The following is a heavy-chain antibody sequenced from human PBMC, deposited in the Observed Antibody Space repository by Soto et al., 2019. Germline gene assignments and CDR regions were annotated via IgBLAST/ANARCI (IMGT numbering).Heavy chain of an antibody. Sequence: ASVKVSCKASGYTFTSYAMHWARQAPGQRLEWMGWINAGNGNTKYSQKFQGRVTITRDTSAGTTYMELSSLTSEDTAIYYCARDDSGYTGSHYIDYFNFWGQGTLVTVSS. CDR3: ARDDSGYTGSHYIDYFNF. V-gene: IGHV1-3*01. D-gene: IGHD1-26*01. CDR2: INAGNGNT. J-gene: IGHJ4*02. CDR1: GYTFTSYA.